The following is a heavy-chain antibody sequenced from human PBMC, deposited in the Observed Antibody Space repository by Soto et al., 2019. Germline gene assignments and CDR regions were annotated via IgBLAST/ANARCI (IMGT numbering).Heavy chain of an antibody. J-gene: IGHJ4*02. CDR3: ARAASSSSPLDY. CDR1: GGSISSYC. V-gene: IGHV4-59*06. D-gene: IGHD6-6*01. Sequence: PSETLSLTCTVSGGSISSYCWSWSRQHPGKRLEWIGYIYYSGSTYHNPPLKSRVTISVETSKNQFSLKLSSVTAADTAVYYCARAASSSSPLDYWGQGTLVTVSS. CDR2: IYYSGST.